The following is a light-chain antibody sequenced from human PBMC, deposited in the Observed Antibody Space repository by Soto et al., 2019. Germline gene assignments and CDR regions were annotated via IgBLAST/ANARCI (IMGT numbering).Light chain of an antibody. CDR3: LQDHDDSWT. V-gene: IGKV1-5*03. Sequence: DIQMPQSPSTLSGSVGDRVTITCRASQTISSWLAWYQQKPGKAPKLLIYKASTLKSGVPSRFSGSGSGTEFTLTISSLQPDDFATYYCLQDHDDSWTFGQGTKVEIK. CDR1: QTISSW. J-gene: IGKJ1*01. CDR2: KAS.